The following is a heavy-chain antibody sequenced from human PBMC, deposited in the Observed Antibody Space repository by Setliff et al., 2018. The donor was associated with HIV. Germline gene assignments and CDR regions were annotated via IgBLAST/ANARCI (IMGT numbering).Heavy chain of an antibody. Sequence: GASVKVSCKPSGYTFTNYDIDWVRQATGQGLEWMGWMNPNSGNAGFAQKFQDRVTMTRNTSISTAYMELSSLRSEDTAVYYCARGFMSVRVLTPFDYWGQGTLVTVSS. J-gene: IGHJ4*02. V-gene: IGHV1-8*02. CDR1: GYTFTNYD. D-gene: IGHD3-10*02. CDR3: ARGFMSVRVLTPFDY. CDR2: MNPNSGNA.